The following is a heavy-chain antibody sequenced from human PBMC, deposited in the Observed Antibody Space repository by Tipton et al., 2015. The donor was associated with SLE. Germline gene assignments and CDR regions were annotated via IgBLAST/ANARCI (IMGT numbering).Heavy chain of an antibody. Sequence: TLSLTCIVSGDSISSSSYYWTWIRQPAGKGPEWIGRVYSSGNTDYNPSLKSRVFISIDTSKNQFSLKLSSVTAADTAVYYCARDRKLTGDGLDYWGQGTLVTVSS. V-gene: IGHV4-61*02. D-gene: IGHD7-27*01. CDR3: ARDRKLTGDGLDY. CDR2: VYSSGNT. J-gene: IGHJ4*02. CDR1: GDSISSSSYY.